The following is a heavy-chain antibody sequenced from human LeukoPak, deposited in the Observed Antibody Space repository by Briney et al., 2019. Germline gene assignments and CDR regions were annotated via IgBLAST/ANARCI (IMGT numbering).Heavy chain of an antibody. D-gene: IGHD3-3*01. CDR1: GFTFSSYA. Sequence: PGGSLRLSCAASGFTFSSYAMSWVRQAPGKGLEWVSSISSSSSYIYYADSVKGRFTISRDNAKNSLYLQMNSLRAEDTAVYYCARSGYYTPLFDYWGQGTLVTVSS. J-gene: IGHJ4*02. V-gene: IGHV3-21*01. CDR2: ISSSSSYI. CDR3: ARSGYYTPLFDY.